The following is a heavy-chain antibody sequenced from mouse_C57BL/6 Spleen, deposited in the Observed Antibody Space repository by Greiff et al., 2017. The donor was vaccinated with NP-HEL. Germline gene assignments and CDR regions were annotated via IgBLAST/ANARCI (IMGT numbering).Heavy chain of an antibody. V-gene: IGHV1-4*01. CDR2: INPSSGYT. Sequence: VQLQQSGAELARPGASVKMSCKASGYTFTSYTMHWVKQRPGQGLEWIGYINPSSGYTKYNQKFKDMATLTADKSSSTAYMQLSSLTSEDSAVYYCATIYYGNYVFDYWGQGTTLTVSS. CDR1: GYTFTSYT. J-gene: IGHJ2*01. D-gene: IGHD2-1*01. CDR3: ATIYYGNYVFDY.